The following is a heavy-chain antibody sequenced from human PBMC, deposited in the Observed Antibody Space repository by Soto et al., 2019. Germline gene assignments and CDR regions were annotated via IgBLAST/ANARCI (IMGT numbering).Heavy chain of an antibody. V-gene: IGHV3-23*01. J-gene: IGHJ4*02. D-gene: IGHD1-1*01. CDR1: RFTFSNFA. CDR2: IGVSEGST. Sequence: GGSLRLSCAASRFTFSNFAMSWVRQAPGKGLEWISSIGVSEGSTYYTDSVRGRFTISRDNSKNTLYLQMNSLRVEDTALYYCAKVMYTWNDVAAFDSWGQGTQVTVSS. CDR3: AKVMYTWNDVAAFDS.